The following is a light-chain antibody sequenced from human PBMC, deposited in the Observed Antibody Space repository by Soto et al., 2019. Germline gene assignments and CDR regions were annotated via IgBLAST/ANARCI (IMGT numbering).Light chain of an antibody. V-gene: IGKV3-15*01. Sequence: IVMTQSPATLSVSPGERVTLSCRASQGIGITLAWYQQKPGQTPRLLIYGASTRATGIPARFSGSGSGTEFTLTLNSLQSEDSAVYYCQRYNDWPLTFGGGTKVEIK. CDR1: QGIGIT. CDR3: QRYNDWPLT. CDR2: GAS. J-gene: IGKJ4*01.